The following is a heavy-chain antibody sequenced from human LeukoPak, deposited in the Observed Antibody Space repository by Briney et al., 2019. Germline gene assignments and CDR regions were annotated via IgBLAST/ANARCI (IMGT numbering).Heavy chain of an antibody. J-gene: IGHJ5*02. D-gene: IGHD4-11*01. CDR3: VKGLNWFDP. V-gene: IGHV3-23*01. CDR1: GFTISNNC. CDR2: LSGSGSSV. Sequence: GGSLRLSCVVSGFTISNNCMSWVRQAPGKGLEWVSGLSGSGSSVYYADSVRGRLTISRDNSRNTLYLQLDSLRADDTAVYFGVKGLNWFDPWGQGTLVTVSS.